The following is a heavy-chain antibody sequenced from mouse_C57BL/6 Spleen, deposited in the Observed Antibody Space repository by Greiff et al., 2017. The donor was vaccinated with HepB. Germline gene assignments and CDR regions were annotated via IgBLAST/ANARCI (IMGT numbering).Heavy chain of an antibody. CDR2: IYPGSGST. CDR1: GYTFTSYW. CDR3: ARDYYDYDGYYFDY. J-gene: IGHJ2*01. Sequence: QVQLQQPGAELVKPGASVKMSCKASGYTFTSYWITWVKQRPGQGLEWIGDIYPGSGSTNYNEKFKSKATLTVDTSFSTAYMQLSSLTSEDSAVYYCARDYYDYDGYYFDYWGQGTTLTVSS. D-gene: IGHD2-4*01. V-gene: IGHV1-55*01.